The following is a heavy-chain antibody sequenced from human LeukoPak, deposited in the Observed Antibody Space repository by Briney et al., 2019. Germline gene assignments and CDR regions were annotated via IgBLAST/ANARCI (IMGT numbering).Heavy chain of an antibody. CDR1: DGSISSSSYY. CDR3: ARHLSPSVGATLDY. CDR2: IYYSGST. D-gene: IGHD1-26*01. V-gene: IGHV4-39*01. J-gene: IGHJ4*02. Sequence: SETLSLTCTVSDGSISSSSYYWGWIRQPPGEGLEWIGTIYYSGSTYYNPSLKSRVTISVDTSKIQFSLKLSSVTAADTAVYYCARHLSPSVGATLDYWGQGTLVTVSS.